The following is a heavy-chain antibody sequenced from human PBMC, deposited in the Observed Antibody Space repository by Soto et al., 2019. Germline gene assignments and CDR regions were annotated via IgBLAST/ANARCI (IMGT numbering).Heavy chain of an antibody. D-gene: IGHD4-17*01. V-gene: IGHV1-46*01. Sequence: GASVKVSCKASGYTFTSYYMHWVRQAPGQGHEWIGIINPSGGSTSYAQKFQGRVTMTRDTSTSTVYMELSSLRSEDTAVYYCARDQTSWTTFYYGMDVWGQGTTVTVSS. CDR3: ARDQTSWTTFYYGMDV. CDR1: GYTFTSYY. J-gene: IGHJ6*02. CDR2: INPSGGST.